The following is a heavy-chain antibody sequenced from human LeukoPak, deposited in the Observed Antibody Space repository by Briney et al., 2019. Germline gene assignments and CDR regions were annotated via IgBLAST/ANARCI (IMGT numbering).Heavy chain of an antibody. CDR1: GGSISSSNW. CDR3: ATSKPGYSSGWYTYFDL. V-gene: IGHV4-4*02. J-gene: IGHJ2*01. CDR2: IYYSGST. D-gene: IGHD6-19*01. Sequence: PSETLSLTCAVSGGSISSSNWWSWVRQPPGKGLEWIGYIYYSGSTNYNPSLKSRVTISVDTSKNQFSLKLSSVTAADTAVYYCATSKPGYSSGWYTYFDLWGRGTLVTVSS.